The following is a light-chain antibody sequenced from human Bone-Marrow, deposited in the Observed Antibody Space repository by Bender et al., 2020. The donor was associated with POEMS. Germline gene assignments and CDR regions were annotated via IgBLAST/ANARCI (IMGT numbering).Light chain of an antibody. J-gene: IGLJ3*02. CDR3: SSYTSTSPWV. V-gene: IGLV2-14*03. CDR1: SSDIGSYKF. CDR2: DVT. Sequence: QSALTQPASVSGSLGQSITISCTGTSSDIGSYKFVSWYEQHPGKAPKLMIYDVTNRPSGVSNRFSGSKSGNTASLTISGLQAEDEADYYCSSYTSTSPWVFGGGTKLTVL.